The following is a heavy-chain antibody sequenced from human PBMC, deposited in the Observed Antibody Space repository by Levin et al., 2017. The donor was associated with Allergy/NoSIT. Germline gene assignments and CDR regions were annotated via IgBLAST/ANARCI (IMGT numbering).Heavy chain of an antibody. CDR3: AHRAPTQSSTSWYVHPFDY. Sequence: SGPTLVKPTQTLTLTCTFSGFSLSTGGAGVGWIRQPPGKALEWPALIYWDDDKRYSPSLNSRLTITKDTSNNQVVLTMTNMDPVDTATYCCAHRAPTQSSTSWYVHPFDYWGQGTLVTVSS. CDR1: GFSLSTGGAG. V-gene: IGHV2-5*02. D-gene: IGHD6-13*01. CDR2: IYWDDDK. J-gene: IGHJ4*02.